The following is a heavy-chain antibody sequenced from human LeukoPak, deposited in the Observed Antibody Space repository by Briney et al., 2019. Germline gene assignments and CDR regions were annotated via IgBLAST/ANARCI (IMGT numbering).Heavy chain of an antibody. J-gene: IGHJ4*02. D-gene: IGHD1-14*01. CDR1: GFTFCGYA. Sequence: PRGGPRPSSAASGFTFCGYAMSWVRQGPGEGLWWALVLYIVGNTKYADSVQGRFTISRVNSKNTLYLEMKSLSPDDTAVYYCARGVEPLAANTLAYWGQGALVTVSS. CDR3: ARGVEPLAANTLAY. CDR2: LYIVGNT. V-gene: IGHV3-23*03.